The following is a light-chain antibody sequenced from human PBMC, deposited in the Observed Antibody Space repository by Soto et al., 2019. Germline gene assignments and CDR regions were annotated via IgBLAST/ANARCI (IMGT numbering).Light chain of an antibody. J-gene: IGKJ3*01. CDR3: QQYNSYPFT. CDR2: KAF. Sequence: DIQMTQSPSTLSASVGDRVTITCRASQSISSWLAWYQQKPGKAPKLLMYKAFSLEGGVPSRFSGSGSGTEFTLTISSLQPDDFAIYYCQQYNSYPFTFGPGTKVDIK. V-gene: IGKV1-5*03. CDR1: QSISSW.